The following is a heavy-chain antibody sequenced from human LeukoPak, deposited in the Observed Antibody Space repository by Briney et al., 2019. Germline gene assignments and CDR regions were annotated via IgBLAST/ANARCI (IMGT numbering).Heavy chain of an antibody. D-gene: IGHD3-10*01. Sequence: SETLSLTCTVSGYSISSGYYWGWIRQPPGKGLEWIGSIYHSGSTYYNPSLKSRVTISVDTSKNQFSLKLSSVTAADTAVYYCAREVVSLLWFGELFAFDYWGQGTLVTVSS. J-gene: IGHJ4*02. CDR1: GYSISSGYY. V-gene: IGHV4-38-2*02. CDR2: IYHSGST. CDR3: AREVVSLLWFGELFAFDY.